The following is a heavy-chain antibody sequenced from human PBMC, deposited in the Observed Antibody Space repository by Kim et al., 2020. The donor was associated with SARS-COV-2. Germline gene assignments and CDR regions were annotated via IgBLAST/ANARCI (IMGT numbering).Heavy chain of an antibody. CDR1: GFTFSSYA. CDR3: AKGANARYVDWLSIPDWFDP. V-gene: IGHV3-23*01. D-gene: IGHD3-9*01. Sequence: GGSLRLSCAASGFTFSSYAMSWVRQAPGKGLEWVSDMSGSGGSTYYGDSVKGRFTISRDNSKNTLYLQMNSLRAEDTAVYYCAKGANARYVDWLSIPDWFDPWGQGTLVTVSS. J-gene: IGHJ5*02. CDR2: MSGSGGST.